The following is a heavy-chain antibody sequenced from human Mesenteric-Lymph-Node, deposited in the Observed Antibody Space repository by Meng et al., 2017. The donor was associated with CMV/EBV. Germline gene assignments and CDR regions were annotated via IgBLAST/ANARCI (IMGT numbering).Heavy chain of an antibody. CDR1: GSMFSDNG. CDR2: ILYDGSKT. J-gene: IGHJ6*02. Sequence: GGSLRLSCTASGSMFSDNGMNWVRQAPGKGLEWVATILYDGSKTFYADSLKGRFTISRDNSKNILYLHMDSLRAEDTAVYFCTRDHRRWSTSGGYFYGLDVWGRGTTVTVSS. V-gene: IGHV3-33*01. D-gene: IGHD3-16*01. CDR3: TRDHRRWSTSGGYFYGLDV.